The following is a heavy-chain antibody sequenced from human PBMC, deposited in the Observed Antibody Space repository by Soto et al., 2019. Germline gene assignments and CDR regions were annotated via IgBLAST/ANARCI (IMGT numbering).Heavy chain of an antibody. CDR3: ARDSGPRGYDAFDI. D-gene: IGHD2-8*02. J-gene: IGHJ3*02. CDR1: GFTFSNYW. Sequence: EVQVVESGGGLVQPGGSLRLSCAASGFTFSNYWMTWVRQAPGKGLEWVANINQDASENFYVDSVKGRFTISRDNAKNSLYLQMNSLRVEDTAVYYCARDSGPRGYDAFDIWGQGTMVTVSS. V-gene: IGHV3-7*04. CDR2: INQDASEN.